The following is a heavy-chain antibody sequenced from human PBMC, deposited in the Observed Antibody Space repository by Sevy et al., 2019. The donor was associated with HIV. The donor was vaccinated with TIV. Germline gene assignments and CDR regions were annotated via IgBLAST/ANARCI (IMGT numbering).Heavy chain of an antibody. V-gene: IGHV3-23*01. D-gene: IGHD3-22*01. Sequence: GGSLRLSCAASGFTFSSYAMSWVRQAPGKGLEWVSAISGSGYFTYYTDSVKGRFTISRDNSKNTLYLQMNSLRAEDTVVYDCAEEGGGYYYESSGLFDYWGQGTLVTVSS. CDR1: GFTFSSYA. J-gene: IGHJ4*02. CDR2: ISGSGYFT. CDR3: AEEGGGYYYESSGLFDY.